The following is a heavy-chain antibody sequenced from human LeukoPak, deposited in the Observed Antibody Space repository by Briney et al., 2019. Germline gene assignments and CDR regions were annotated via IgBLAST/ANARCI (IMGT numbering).Heavy chain of an antibody. J-gene: IGHJ4*02. V-gene: IGHV3-23*01. CDR1: GFTFSTFA. Sequence: GGSLRLSCAASGFTFSTFAMIWVRQPPGKGLEWVSSIFPSGGEIHYADSVRGRFTISIDNAKRTLSLQMNSLRAEDTAVYYCARGGPAAGRFDYWGQGTLVTVSS. CDR2: IFPSGGEI. D-gene: IGHD6-13*01. CDR3: ARGGPAAGRFDY.